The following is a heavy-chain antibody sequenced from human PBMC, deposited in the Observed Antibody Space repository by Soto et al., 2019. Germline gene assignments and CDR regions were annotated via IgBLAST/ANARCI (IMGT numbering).Heavy chain of an antibody. CDR2: IYYSGST. D-gene: IGHD2-15*01. CDR3: ARGGVVSNYVGY. J-gene: IGHJ4*02. V-gene: IGHV4-61*01. Sequence: QVQLQESGPGLVKPSETLSLTCTVSGGSVSSGSYYWSWIRQPPGKGLGWIGYIYYSGSTNYNPSLKSRVTISVDTSKNQFSLKLSSVTAADTAVYYCARGGVVSNYVGYWGQGTLVTVSS. CDR1: GGSVSSGSYY.